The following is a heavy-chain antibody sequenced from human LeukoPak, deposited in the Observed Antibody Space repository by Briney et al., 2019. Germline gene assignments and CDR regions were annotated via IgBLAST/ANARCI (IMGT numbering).Heavy chain of an antibody. D-gene: IGHD6-19*01. Sequence: ASVKVSCKASGYTFTSYYMHWVRQAPGQGLEWMGWINPNSGGTNYAQKFQGWVTMTRDTSISTAYMELSRLRSDDTAVYYCAREDWIAVAGRDYYYGMDVWGQGTTVTVSS. J-gene: IGHJ6*02. CDR2: INPNSGGT. V-gene: IGHV1-2*04. CDR1: GYTFTSYY. CDR3: AREDWIAVAGRDYYYGMDV.